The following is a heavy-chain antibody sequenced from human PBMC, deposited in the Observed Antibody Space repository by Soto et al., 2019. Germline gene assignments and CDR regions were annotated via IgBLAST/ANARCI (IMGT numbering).Heavy chain of an antibody. D-gene: IGHD3-16*01. V-gene: IGHV1-24*01. CDR2: FDPEDGET. CDR3: ATDLRVGDTGNWFDP. CDR1: GYTLTELS. J-gene: IGHJ5*02. Sequence: GASVKVSCKVSGYTLTELSMHWVRQAPGKGLEWMGGFDPEDGETIYAQKFQGRVTMTEDTSTDTAYMELSSLRSEDTAVYYCATDLRVGDTGNWFDPWGQGTLVTVSS.